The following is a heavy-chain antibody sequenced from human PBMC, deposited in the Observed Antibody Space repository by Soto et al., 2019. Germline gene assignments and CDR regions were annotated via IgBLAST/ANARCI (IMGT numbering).Heavy chain of an antibody. D-gene: IGHD1-1*01. J-gene: IGHJ4*02. CDR2: IGPSGSGT. CDR3: TRDNNWSYDY. CDR1: GFTFSSHW. Sequence: GGSLRLSCAASGFTFSSHWMHWVRQAPGKGLVWVSHIGPSGSGTRDADSVQGRFTISRDNARNTLYLQMNSLRDEDTAVYYCTRDNNWSYDYWGQGILVTVSS. V-gene: IGHV3-74*01.